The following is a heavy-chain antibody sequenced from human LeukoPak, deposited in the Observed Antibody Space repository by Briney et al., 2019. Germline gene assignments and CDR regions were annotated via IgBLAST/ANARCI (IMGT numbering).Heavy chain of an antibody. Sequence: SQTLSLTCTVSGGSFSSGDYSWNWIRQPAGQGLEGIGRLFSSGTTNYNPSLKSRVTLSVDTSKNQFSLKLSSVTAADTAVYYCARRVAVAYSSSWMLGYWGQGTLVTVSS. CDR3: ARRVAVAYSSSWMLGY. V-gene: IGHV4-61*02. D-gene: IGHD6-13*01. J-gene: IGHJ4*02. CDR1: GGSFSSGDYS. CDR2: LFSSGTT.